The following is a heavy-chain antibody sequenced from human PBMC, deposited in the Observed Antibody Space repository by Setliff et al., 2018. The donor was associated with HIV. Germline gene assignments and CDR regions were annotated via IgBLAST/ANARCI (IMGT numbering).Heavy chain of an antibody. CDR3: ARINGEYPSYYYMDV. V-gene: IGHV4-31*03. Sequence: SSETLSLTCTVSGVSLSSDGYYWSWSRQYPGKGLDWIGYIYYTGTTQFTPSLESRATISVDRSKNQFSLRLRVVTAADTAVYYCARINGEYPSYYYMDVWGKGTTVTVSS. J-gene: IGHJ6*03. D-gene: IGHD4-17*01. CDR2: IYYTGTT. CDR1: GVSLSSDGYY.